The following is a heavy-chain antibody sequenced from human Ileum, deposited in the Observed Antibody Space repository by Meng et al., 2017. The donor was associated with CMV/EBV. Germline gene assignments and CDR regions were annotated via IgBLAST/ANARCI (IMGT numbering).Heavy chain of an antibody. CDR3: ASSGAHFWSGFLA. Sequence: GGSLRLSCAAASGFMVSNYAMSWVRQAPGEGLEWISAIRYIADNTFYKDSVKGRFTISRDNSRSTLYLQMNSLRVDDTAVYFCASSGAHFWSGFLAWGQGTLVTVSS. CDR1: GFMVSNYA. J-gene: IGHJ5*02. D-gene: IGHD3-3*01. CDR2: IRYIADNT. V-gene: IGHV3-23*01.